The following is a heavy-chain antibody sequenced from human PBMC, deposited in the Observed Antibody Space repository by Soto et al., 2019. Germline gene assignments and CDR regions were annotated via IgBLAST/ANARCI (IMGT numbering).Heavy chain of an antibody. D-gene: IGHD2-2*01. J-gene: IGHJ6*03. Sequence: GESLKISCKGSGYSFTSYWIGWVRQMPGKGLEWTGIIYPGDSDTRYSPSFQGQVTISADKSISTAYLQWSSLKASDTAMYYCARHEVVVVPAVTENYYYYYMDVWGKGTTVTVSS. CDR3: ARHEVVVVPAVTENYYYYYMDV. V-gene: IGHV5-51*01. CDR1: GYSFTSYW. CDR2: IYPGDSDT.